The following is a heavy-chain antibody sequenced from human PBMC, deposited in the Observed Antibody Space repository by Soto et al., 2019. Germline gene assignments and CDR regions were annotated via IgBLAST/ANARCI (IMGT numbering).Heavy chain of an antibody. CDR3: ARGVHYDSSGYYCFY. D-gene: IGHD3-22*01. J-gene: IGHJ4*02. CDR1: GGTFNNYA. V-gene: IGHV1-69*13. CDR2: IIPLFGTA. Sequence: SVKVSCKASGGTFNNYAISWVRQAPGQGLEWMGGIIPLFGTANYAQKFQGRVTITADESTSTAYMELRSLRSEDTAVYYCARGVHYDSSGYYCFYWGQGTLVTVSS.